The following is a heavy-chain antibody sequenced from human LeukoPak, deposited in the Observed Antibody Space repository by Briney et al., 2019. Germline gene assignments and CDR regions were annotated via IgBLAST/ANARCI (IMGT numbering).Heavy chain of an antibody. Sequence: GGSLRLSCAASGFTFSSYAMSWVRQAPGKGLEWVSAISGSGGSTYYADSVKGRFTISRDNSKNTLYLQMNSLRAEDTAVSYCAKDQDIGVVDPLFDYWGQGTLVTVSS. V-gene: IGHV3-23*01. J-gene: IGHJ4*02. CDR3: AKDQDIGVVDPLFDY. D-gene: IGHD2-2*01. CDR2: ISGSGGST. CDR1: GFTFSSYA.